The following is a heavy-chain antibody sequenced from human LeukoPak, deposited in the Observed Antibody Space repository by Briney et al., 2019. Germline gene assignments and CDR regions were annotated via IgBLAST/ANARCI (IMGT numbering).Heavy chain of an antibody. CDR2: IRYDGSNK. J-gene: IGHJ4*02. V-gene: IGHV3-30*02. Sequence: GGSLRLSCAASGFTFSSYGMHWVRQAPGKGLEWVAFIRYDGSNKYYADSVKGRFTISRDNSKNTLYLQMNSLRAEDTAVYYCAKLELLWLGEFNYDYWGQGTLVTVSS. CDR1: GFTFSSYG. CDR3: AKLELLWLGEFNYDY. D-gene: IGHD3-10*01.